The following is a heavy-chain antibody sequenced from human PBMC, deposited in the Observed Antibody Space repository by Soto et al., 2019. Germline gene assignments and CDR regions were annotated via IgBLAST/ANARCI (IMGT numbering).Heavy chain of an antibody. Sequence: EVQLVESGGGLVQPGGSLRLSCAASGLTVSSNYMSWVRQATGKGLEWVSVTYSGGSTYYADSVKGRFTISRDNSKHPLHLQMDVLRAEDKAVYYRASEFSYCGSGTMGGYFAYWGQGTLATVSS. CDR1: GLTVSSNY. CDR2: TYSGGST. V-gene: IGHV3-66*01. D-gene: IGHD3-10*01. CDR3: ASEFSYCGSGTMGGYFAY. J-gene: IGHJ4*02.